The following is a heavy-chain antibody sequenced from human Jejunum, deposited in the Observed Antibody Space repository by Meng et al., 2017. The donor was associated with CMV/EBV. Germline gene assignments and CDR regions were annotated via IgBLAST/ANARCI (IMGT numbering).Heavy chain of an antibody. CDR1: GFNFSSFN. Sequence: GFNFSSFNLNWVRQAPGKGLEWVASISSTSSYIYYADSLKGRFAISRDNAKNSLFLQMNSLRAEDTAVYYCANQLPWNYYYGMDLWGQGTTVTVSS. V-gene: IGHV3-21*01. CDR3: ANQLPWNYYYGMDL. J-gene: IGHJ6*02. CDR2: ISSTSSYI. D-gene: IGHD2-2*01.